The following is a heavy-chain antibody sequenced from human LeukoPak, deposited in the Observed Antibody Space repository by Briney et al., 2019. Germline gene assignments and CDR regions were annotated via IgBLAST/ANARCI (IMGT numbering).Heavy chain of an antibody. V-gene: IGHV3-48*01. CDR1: GFTFSSYS. CDR3: AKDHLPGIVVADRDY. D-gene: IGHD6-19*01. Sequence: LSGGSLRLSCAASGFTFSSYSMNWVRQAPGKGLEWVSYISSSSSTIYYADSVKGRFTISRDNSKNTLYLQINSLRAEDTAVYYCAKDHLPGIVVADRDYWGQGTLVTVSS. J-gene: IGHJ4*02. CDR2: ISSSSSTI.